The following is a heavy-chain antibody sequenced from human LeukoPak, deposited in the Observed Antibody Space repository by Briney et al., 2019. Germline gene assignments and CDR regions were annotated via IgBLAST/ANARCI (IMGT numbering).Heavy chain of an antibody. V-gene: IGHV1-2*02. J-gene: IGHJ4*02. CDR2: INPNNGGT. CDR1: GYSFTGYY. Sequence: ASVKVSCKASGYSFTGYYMHCVRQAPGQGLEWMGWINPNNGGTNYAQRIQGRVTMTGDTSISTAYMELSSLRSDDTAVDYCARGGSHYASPYGDYWGQGTLLTVSS. D-gene: IGHD1-26*01. CDR3: ARGGSHYASPYGDY.